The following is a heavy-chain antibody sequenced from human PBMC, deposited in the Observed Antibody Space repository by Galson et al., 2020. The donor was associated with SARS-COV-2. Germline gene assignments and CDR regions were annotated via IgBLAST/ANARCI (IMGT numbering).Heavy chain of an antibody. D-gene: IGHD6-19*01. CDR1: GFSLSTSGMC. CDR3: ARIRLHYSSGWYSLDY. J-gene: IGHJ4*02. V-gene: IGHV2-70*11. Sequence: SGPTLVKPTQTLTLTCTFSGFSLSTSGMCVSWIRQPPGKALEWLARIDWDDDKYYSTSLKTRLTISKDTSKNQVVLTMTNMDPVDTATYYCARIRLHYSSGWYSLDYWGQGTLVTVSS. CDR2: IDWDDDK.